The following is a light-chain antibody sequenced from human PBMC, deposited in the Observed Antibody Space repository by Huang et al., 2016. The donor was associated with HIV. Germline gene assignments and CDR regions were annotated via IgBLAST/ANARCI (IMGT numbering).Light chain of an antibody. J-gene: IGKJ3*01. Sequence: DIQMTQSPSSLSASIGDRVTITCRASQDISNYLAWFQQKPGQAPKSLIYAASSLHSCVPSNFSGSGSGTEFTLTISSLQPEDFATYYCQQYDSFPRTFGPGTKVDLK. CDR3: QQYDSFPRT. CDR2: AAS. V-gene: IGKV1-16*02. CDR1: QDISNY.